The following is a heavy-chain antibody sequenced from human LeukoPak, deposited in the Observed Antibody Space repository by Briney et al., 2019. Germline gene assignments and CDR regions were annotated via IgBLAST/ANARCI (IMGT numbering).Heavy chain of an antibody. CDR2: IYPGDSET. CDR1: GYRFSSYW. Sequence: KPGESLKISCKGSGYRFSSYWIGWVRQMPGKGLEWMGIIYPGDSETRYSPSFQGQVTISADKSISTAYLQWSSLKASDAAMYSCVRALGYCSSGSCYYYDYWGQGTLVTVSS. CDR3: VRALGYCSSGSCYYYDY. D-gene: IGHD2-15*01. V-gene: IGHV5-51*01. J-gene: IGHJ4*02.